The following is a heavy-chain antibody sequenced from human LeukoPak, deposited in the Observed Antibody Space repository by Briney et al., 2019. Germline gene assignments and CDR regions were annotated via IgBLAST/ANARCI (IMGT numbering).Heavy chain of an antibody. V-gene: IGHV1-18*01. CDR2: ISAYNGNT. Sequence: ASVKVSCKASGYTFTSYGISWVRQAPGQGLERMGWISAYNGNTNYAQKLQGRVTMTTDTSTSTAYMELRSLRSDDTAVYYCAREFSSGYYSEYYFDYWGQGTLVTVSS. J-gene: IGHJ4*02. CDR1: GYTFTSYG. CDR3: AREFSSGYYSEYYFDY. D-gene: IGHD3-22*01.